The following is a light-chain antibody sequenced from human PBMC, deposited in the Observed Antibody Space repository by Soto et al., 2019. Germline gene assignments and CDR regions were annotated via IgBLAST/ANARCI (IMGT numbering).Light chain of an antibody. V-gene: IGLV1-47*01. CDR2: RND. Sequence: QSALPQPSSASVSPGQRATFSCSTTNSRSGSNYVYWYQQLPGAAPKLLIYRNDQRPSGVPDRFSASKSGTSASLAISGLRSEDEADYFCAKWDDSLRVYVFGSGTKVTVL. CDR3: AKWDDSLRVYV. J-gene: IGLJ1*01. CDR1: NSRSGSNY.